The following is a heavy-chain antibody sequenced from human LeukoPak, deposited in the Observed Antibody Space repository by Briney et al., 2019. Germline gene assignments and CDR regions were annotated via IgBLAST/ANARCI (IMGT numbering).Heavy chain of an antibody. V-gene: IGHV5-51*01. J-gene: IGHJ4*02. CDR3: ARHRAPYSSGWYVVPDY. D-gene: IGHD6-19*01. Sequence: GESLKISCKGSGYSFTNYWIGWVRQMPGKGLEWMGIIFPGDSNTRYSPTRYSPSFQGQVTISADKSFSTAYLQWSSLKASDTAMYYCARHRAPYSSGWYVVPDYWGQGTLVTVSS. CDR2: IFPGDSNTRYSPT. CDR1: GYSFTNYW.